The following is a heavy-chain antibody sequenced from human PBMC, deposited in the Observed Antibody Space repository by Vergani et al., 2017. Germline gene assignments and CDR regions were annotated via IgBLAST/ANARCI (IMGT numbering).Heavy chain of an antibody. D-gene: IGHD3-22*01. CDR3: AKDIANYYDSSGSLWGWGAFDI. CDR2: ISWNSGSI. CDR1: GFTFDDYA. J-gene: IGHJ3*02. Sequence: EVQLVESGGGLVQPGRSLRLSCAASGFTFDDYAMHWVRQAPGKGLEWVSGISWNSGSIGYADSVKGRFTISRDNAKNSLYLQMNSLRAEDTALYYCAKDIANYYDSSGSLWGWGAFDIWGQGTMVTVSS. V-gene: IGHV3-9*01.